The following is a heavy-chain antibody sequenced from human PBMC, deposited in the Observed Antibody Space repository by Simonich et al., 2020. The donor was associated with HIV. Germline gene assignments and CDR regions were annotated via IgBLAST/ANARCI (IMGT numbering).Heavy chain of an antibody. Sequence: QVQLQQWGAGLLKPSETLSLTCAVYGGSFSGKYWSWIRQLPGKGLAWIGETNHSGSTNYNPSLKGRVTISVDTSKNQFSRKLSSVTAADTAVYYCARRHPTTVTTPYFDYWGQGTLVTVSS. CDR2: TNHSGST. V-gene: IGHV4-34*01. D-gene: IGHD4-17*01. CDR1: GGSFSGKY. J-gene: IGHJ4*02. CDR3: ARRHPTTVTTPYFDY.